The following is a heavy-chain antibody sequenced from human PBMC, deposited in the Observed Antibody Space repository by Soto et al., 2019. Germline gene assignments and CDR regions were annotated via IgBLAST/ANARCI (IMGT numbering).Heavy chain of an antibody. D-gene: IGHD3-22*01. CDR1: GVTFSSYA. V-gene: IGHV1-69*13. CDR3: ASPRSITMIGYYGMDV. J-gene: IGHJ6*02. CDR2: IIPIFGTA. Sequence: ASVKVSCKASGVTFSSYAISWVRQAPGQGLEWMGGIIPIFGTANYAQKFQGRVTITADESTSTAYMELSSLRSEDTAVYYCASPRSITMIGYYGMDVWGQGTTVTVSS.